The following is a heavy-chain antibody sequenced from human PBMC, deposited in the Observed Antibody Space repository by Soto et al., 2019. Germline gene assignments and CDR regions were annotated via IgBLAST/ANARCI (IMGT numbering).Heavy chain of an antibody. CDR3: ARDAAIGMNDY. D-gene: IGHD1-20*01. CDR2: ISAYNGNT. Sequence: ASVKVSCKASGYSFTSYGISWVRQAPGQGLEWMGWISAYNGNTKYAQKLQGRVTMTTDTSTSTAYMELRSLRSDDTAVYYCARDAAIGMNDYWGQGTLVTVSS. J-gene: IGHJ4*02. CDR1: GYSFTSYG. V-gene: IGHV1-18*01.